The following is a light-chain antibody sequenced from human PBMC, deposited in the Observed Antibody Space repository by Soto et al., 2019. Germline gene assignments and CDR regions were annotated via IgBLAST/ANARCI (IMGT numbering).Light chain of an antibody. CDR2: AAS. J-gene: IGKJ1*01. CDR3: QQYYSYSWT. V-gene: IGKV1-8*01. Sequence: AIRMTQSPSSLPASTGDRVTITCRASQGISSYLAWYQQKPGKAPKLLIYAASTLQSGVPSRFSGSGSGTDFTLTISCLQSEDFATYYCQQYYSYSWTFGQGTKVDI. CDR1: QGISSY.